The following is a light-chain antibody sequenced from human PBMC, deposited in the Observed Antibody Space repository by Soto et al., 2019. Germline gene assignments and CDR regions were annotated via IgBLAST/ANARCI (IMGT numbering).Light chain of an antibody. Sequence: DIQLTQSPSFLSASVGDRVTITCRASQGISSYLAWYQQKPGKAPKLLIYAASTLQSGVPSRFSGSGSGTEFTLTISSLQPEDFATYYCQQLNSYPPVTIGQGTKVEIK. CDR1: QGISSY. V-gene: IGKV1-9*01. CDR2: AAS. CDR3: QQLNSYPPVT. J-gene: IGKJ1*01.